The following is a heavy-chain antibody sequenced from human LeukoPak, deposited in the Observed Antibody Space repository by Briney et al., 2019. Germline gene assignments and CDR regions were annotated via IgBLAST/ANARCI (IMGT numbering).Heavy chain of an antibody. CDR2: IRSKAHGGTT. D-gene: IGHD6-13*01. CDR1: GFTFGDYA. Sequence: GGSMRLSCTASGFTFGDYAMSWVRQAPGKGLEWVGFIRSKAHGGTTEYAASVKGRFTISRDDSKSIAYLQMNSLKTEDTAVYYCSRVRYSSSWYVGYSCDYWGQGTLVTVSS. CDR3: SRVRYSSSWYVGYSCDY. J-gene: IGHJ4*02. V-gene: IGHV3-49*04.